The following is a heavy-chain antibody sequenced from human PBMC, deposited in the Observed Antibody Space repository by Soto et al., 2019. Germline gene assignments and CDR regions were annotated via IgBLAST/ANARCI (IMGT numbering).Heavy chain of an antibody. CDR3: ITPPLYYDILEGWFDP. CDR2: IRSKAYGGTT. J-gene: IGHJ5*02. D-gene: IGHD3-9*01. Sequence: SLRLSCTASGFTFGDYAMSWFRQAPGKGLEWVGFIRSKAYGGTTEYAASVKGRFTISRDDSKSIAYLQMNSLKTEDTAVYYCITPPLYYDILEGWFDPWGQGTLVTVSS. CDR1: GFTFGDYA. V-gene: IGHV3-49*03.